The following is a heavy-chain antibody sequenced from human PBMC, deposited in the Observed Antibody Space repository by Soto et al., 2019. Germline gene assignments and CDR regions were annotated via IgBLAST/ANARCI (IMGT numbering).Heavy chain of an antibody. D-gene: IGHD3-10*01. CDR2: MYHSGTF. CDR1: GGSIGGVGYS. CDR3: ARAQFYSGSGNYNNLMFDA. V-gene: IGHV4-30-2*01. Sequence: QLQLQESGSGLVKTSQTLSLTCAVSGGSIGGVGYSWSWIRQPPGGGLEWIGYMYHSGTFLKSPSLNTRLTMSRDMSKNQFSLTLNSMTAADTAVYYCARAQFYSGSGNYNNLMFDAWGQGIQVTVSS. J-gene: IGHJ5*02.